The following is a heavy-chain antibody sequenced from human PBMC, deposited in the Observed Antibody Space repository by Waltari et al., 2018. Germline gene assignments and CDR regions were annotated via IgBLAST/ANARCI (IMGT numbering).Heavy chain of an antibody. D-gene: IGHD6-13*01. CDR2: LRYDGSNK. Sequence: QVQLVESGGGVVQPGGSLRLSCAASGFTFSSYGMHWVRQAPGKGLEWVAFLRYDGSNKYYADSVKGRFTISRDNSKNTLYLQMNSLRAEDTAVYYCAKDIGIAAARDYYYYYMDVWGKGTTVTVSS. CDR1: GFTFSSYG. J-gene: IGHJ6*03. CDR3: AKDIGIAAARDYYYYYMDV. V-gene: IGHV3-30*02.